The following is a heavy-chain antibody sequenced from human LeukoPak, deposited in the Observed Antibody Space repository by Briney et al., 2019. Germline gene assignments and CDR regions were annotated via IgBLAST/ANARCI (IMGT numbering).Heavy chain of an antibody. V-gene: IGHV4-59*01. J-gene: IGHJ6*02. CDR3: ARVRYYYGSGSYYNGAYYYYGMDV. Sequence: SETLSLTCTVSGGSISSYYWSWIRQPPGKGLEWIGYIYYSGSTNYNPSLKSRVTISVDTSKNQFSLKLSSVTAADTAVYYCARVRYYYGSGSYYNGAYYYYGMDVWGQGTTVTVSS. CDR2: IYYSGST. CDR1: GGSISSYY. D-gene: IGHD3-10*01.